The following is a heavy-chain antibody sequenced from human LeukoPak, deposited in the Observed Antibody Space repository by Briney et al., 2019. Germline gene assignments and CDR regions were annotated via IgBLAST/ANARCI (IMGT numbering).Heavy chain of an antibody. J-gene: IGHJ4*02. CDR2: ISGSGGST. Sequence: GGSLRLSCAASGFTFSSYWMSWVRQVPGKGLEWVSAISGSGGSTYYADSVKGRFTISRDNSKNTLYLQMNSLRAEDTAVYYCAKDKAVAGPYYFDYWGQGTLVTVSS. CDR1: GFTFSSYW. CDR3: AKDKAVAGPYYFDY. D-gene: IGHD6-19*01. V-gene: IGHV3-23*01.